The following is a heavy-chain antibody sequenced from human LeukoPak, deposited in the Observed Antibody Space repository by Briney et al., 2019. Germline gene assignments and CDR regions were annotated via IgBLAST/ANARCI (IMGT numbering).Heavy chain of an antibody. J-gene: IGHJ4*02. CDR3: ARHVSSVWDSGFGLDY. CDR1: GYSISSGYY. D-gene: IGHD3-22*01. V-gene: IGHV4-38-2*01. Sequence: TSETLSLTCAVSGYSISSGYYWGWIRQPPGKGLEWIGIIYHSGSTYYNPSLKSRVTISVDPSKNQFSLKLSSVTAADTAVYYWARHVSSVWDSGFGLDYWGRGTLVTVSS. CDR2: IYHSGST.